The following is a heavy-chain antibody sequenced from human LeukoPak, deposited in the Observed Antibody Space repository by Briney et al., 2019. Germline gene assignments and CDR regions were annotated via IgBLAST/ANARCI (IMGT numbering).Heavy chain of an antibody. D-gene: IGHD3-22*01. CDR2: IYYSGST. Sequence: PSQTLSLTCTVSGGSISSGGYYWSWIRQHPGKGLEWIGYIYYSGSTYYNPSLKSRVTISVDTSKNQFSLKLSSVTAADTAVYYCARDQYYYDSSGYYYVEWFDPWGQGTLVTVSS. CDR1: GGSISSGGYY. V-gene: IGHV4-31*03. CDR3: ARDQYYYDSSGYYYVEWFDP. J-gene: IGHJ5*02.